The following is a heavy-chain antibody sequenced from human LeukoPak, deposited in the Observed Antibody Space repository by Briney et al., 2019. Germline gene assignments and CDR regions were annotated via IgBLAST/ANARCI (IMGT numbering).Heavy chain of an antibody. Sequence: GGSLRLSCAASGFTFSSYSMNWVRQAPGKGLEWVSSISSSSSYIYYADSVKGRFTISRGNAKNSLYLQMNSLRAEDTAVYYCARAGIAAGFDYWGQGTLVTVSS. D-gene: IGHD6-25*01. CDR1: GFTFSSYS. V-gene: IGHV3-21*01. CDR2: ISSSSSYI. J-gene: IGHJ4*02. CDR3: ARAGIAAGFDY.